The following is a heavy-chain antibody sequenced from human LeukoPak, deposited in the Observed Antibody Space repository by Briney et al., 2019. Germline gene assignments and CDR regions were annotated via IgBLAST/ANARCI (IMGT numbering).Heavy chain of an antibody. Sequence: PGGSLRLSCAASGFIFSDYYMSWVRQAPGKGLEWVSYISSSGSTIYYADSVKGRFTISRDNAKNSLYLQMNSLRAEDTAVYYCARGGPPVLRYFDWEYYFDYWGQGTLVTVSS. CDR1: GFIFSDYY. D-gene: IGHD3-9*01. V-gene: IGHV3-11*04. CDR2: ISSSGSTI. J-gene: IGHJ4*02. CDR3: ARGGPPVLRYFDWEYYFDY.